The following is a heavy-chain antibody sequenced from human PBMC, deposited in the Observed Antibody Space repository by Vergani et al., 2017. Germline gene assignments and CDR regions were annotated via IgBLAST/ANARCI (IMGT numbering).Heavy chain of an antibody. Sequence: QVQLVQSGAEVKKPGASVKVSCKASGYTFTSYGISWVRQAPGQGLEWMGGISAYNGNTNYAQKLQGRVTMTTDTSTSTAYMELRSLRSDDTAVYYCARDAPYDFWGGPPAADYWGQGTLVTVSS. CDR1: GYTFTSYG. CDR3: ARDAPYDFWGGPPAADY. J-gene: IGHJ4*02. CDR2: ISAYNGNT. V-gene: IGHV1-18*01. D-gene: IGHD3-3*01.